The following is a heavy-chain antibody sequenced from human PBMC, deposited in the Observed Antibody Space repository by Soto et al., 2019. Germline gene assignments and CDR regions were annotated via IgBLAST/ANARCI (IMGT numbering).Heavy chain of an antibody. CDR1: GYTFASYA. V-gene: IGHV1-18*01. Sequence: QVQLVQSGAEVKKPGASVKVSCKPPGYTFASYAISWMRQAHGQGLEWMGWISAYNGNTNYAQKRKGRVTMTTDTSTSTAYMKLRSLRSNDTAVYYCARDPPPPSCWGQGTLVTVSS. J-gene: IGHJ4*02. CDR2: ISAYNGNT. CDR3: ARDPPPPSC.